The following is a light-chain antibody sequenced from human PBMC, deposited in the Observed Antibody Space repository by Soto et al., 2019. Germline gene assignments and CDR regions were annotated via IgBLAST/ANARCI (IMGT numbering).Light chain of an antibody. J-gene: IGKJ4*01. V-gene: IGKV3D-15*01. CDR2: GAS. CDR3: QQYDDWLRLT. CDR1: QSVNIY. Sequence: EIVMTQSPATLSVSPGERATLSCRASQSVNIYLAWYQQKPGQAPRLLIFGASSRATGIPARFSGSGSGTEFNLTINSLQSEDFAVYFCQQYDDWLRLTFGGGTKVDI.